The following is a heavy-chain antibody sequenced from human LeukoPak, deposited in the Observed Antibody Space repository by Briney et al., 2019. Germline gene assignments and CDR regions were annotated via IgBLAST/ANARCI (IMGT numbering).Heavy chain of an antibody. V-gene: IGHV4-34*01. CDR1: GGSFSGYY. CDR2: INHSGST. J-gene: IGHJ6*02. CDR3: ARSRAAAAFGPPYYYYYGMDV. D-gene: IGHD6-13*01. Sequence: ASETLSLTCAVYGGSFSGYYWSWTRQPPGKGLEWIGEINHSGSTNYNPSLKSRVTISVDTSKNQFSLKLSSVTAADTAVYYCARSRAAAAFGPPYYYYYGMDVWGQGTTVTVSS.